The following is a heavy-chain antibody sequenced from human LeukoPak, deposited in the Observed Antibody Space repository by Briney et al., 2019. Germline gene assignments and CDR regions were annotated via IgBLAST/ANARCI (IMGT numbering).Heavy chain of an antibody. V-gene: IGHV4-61*02. CDR3: ARGVFDYYDSSGYRAFDI. Sequence: SETLSLTCTVSGGSISSGSYYWSWIRQPAGKGLEWIGRIYTSGSTNYNPSLKSRVTISVDTSKNQFSLKLSSVTAADTAVYYCARGVFDYYDSSGYRAFDIWGQGTMVTVSS. J-gene: IGHJ3*02. CDR2: IYTSGST. CDR1: GGSISSGSYY. D-gene: IGHD3-22*01.